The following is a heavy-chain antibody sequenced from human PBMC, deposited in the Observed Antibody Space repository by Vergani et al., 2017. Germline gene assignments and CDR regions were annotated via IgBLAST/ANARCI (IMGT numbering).Heavy chain of an antibody. J-gene: IGHJ4*02. CDR2: IRYDGSNK. D-gene: IGHD3-10*01. Sequence: QVQLVESGGGVVQPGGSLRLSCAASGFTFSSYGMHWVRQAPGKGLEWVAFIRYDGSNKYYADSVKGRFTISRDNSKNTLYLQMNSLRAEDTAVYYCAKDGPSILWFGKLSYFDYWGQGTLVTVSS. V-gene: IGHV3-30*02. CDR3: AKDGPSILWFGKLSYFDY. CDR1: GFTFSSYG.